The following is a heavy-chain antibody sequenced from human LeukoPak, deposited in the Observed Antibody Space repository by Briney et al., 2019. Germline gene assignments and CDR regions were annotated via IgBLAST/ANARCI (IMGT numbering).Heavy chain of an antibody. Sequence: GGSLRLSCAASGFTFSTYSMNWVRQAPGKGLEWVSYIDTGTSTIYYADSVKGRFTISRDNSKNTLYLQMNSLRAEDTAVYYCAKDHYYDSSGPRGFDYWGQGTLVTVSS. CDR1: GFTFSTYS. V-gene: IGHV3-48*01. CDR2: IDTGTSTI. D-gene: IGHD3-22*01. CDR3: AKDHYYDSSGPRGFDY. J-gene: IGHJ4*02.